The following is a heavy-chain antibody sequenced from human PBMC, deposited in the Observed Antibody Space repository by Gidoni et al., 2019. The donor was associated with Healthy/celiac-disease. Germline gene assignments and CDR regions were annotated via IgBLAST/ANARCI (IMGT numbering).Heavy chain of an antibody. CDR1: GGSISSYY. CDR2: IYTSGST. J-gene: IGHJ6*02. CDR3: ARITPELEDSSGYYYYYYGMDV. Sequence: QVQLQESGPGLVKPSETLSLTCTVSGGSISSYYWSWIRQPAGKGLEWIGRIYTSGSTNYNPSLKSRVTMSVDTSKNQFSLKLSAVTAADTAVYYCARITPELEDSSGYYYYYYGMDVWGQGTTVTVSS. D-gene: IGHD3-22*01. V-gene: IGHV4-4*07.